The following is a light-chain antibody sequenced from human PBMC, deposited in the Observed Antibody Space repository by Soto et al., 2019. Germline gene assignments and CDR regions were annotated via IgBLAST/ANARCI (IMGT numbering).Light chain of an antibody. Sequence: QPVLTQPASVSGSPGQSITISCTGTSSDVGSHNLVSWYQQHPGKAPKLMIYEGSKRPSGVSNRFSGSKSGNTASLTISGLQAEDEADYYCCSYAGSSTNVVFGGGTKLTVL. CDR3: CSYAGSSTNVV. J-gene: IGLJ2*01. V-gene: IGLV2-23*01. CDR1: SSDVGSHNL. CDR2: EGS.